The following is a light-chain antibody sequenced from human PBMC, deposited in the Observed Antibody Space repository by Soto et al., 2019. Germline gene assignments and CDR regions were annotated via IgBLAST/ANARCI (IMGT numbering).Light chain of an antibody. CDR3: TSFAGTNNFVV. J-gene: IGLJ2*01. CDR2: DVT. CDR1: SRDVGGYNY. V-gene: IGLV2-8*01. Sequence: QSVLTQPPSASGSPGQSVTISCTGTSRDVGGYNYVSWYQQHPGKAPKLMIYDVTKRPSGVPDRFSGSKSGNTASLTVSGLQAEDEADYYCTSFAGTNNFVVFGGGTNVTVL.